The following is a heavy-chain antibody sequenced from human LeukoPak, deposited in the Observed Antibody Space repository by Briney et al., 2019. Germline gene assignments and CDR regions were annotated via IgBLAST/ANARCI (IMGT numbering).Heavy chain of an antibody. CDR2: ISYDGSNK. J-gene: IGHJ4*02. CDR1: GFTFSSYA. CDR3: ARDLDY. V-gene: IGHV3-30*01. Sequence: PGRSLRLSCAASGFTFSSYAMHWVRQAPGKGLEWVAAISYDGSNKYYADSVKGRFTISRDNSKNTLYLQMNSLRAEDTAVYYCARDLDYWGQGTLVTVSS.